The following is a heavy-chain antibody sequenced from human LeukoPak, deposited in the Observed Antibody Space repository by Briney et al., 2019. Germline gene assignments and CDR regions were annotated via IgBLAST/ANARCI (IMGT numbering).Heavy chain of an antibody. CDR3: ARVEVGPTRPGLDV. CDR1: GFTFDDYA. J-gene: IGHJ6*02. Sequence: GGSLRLSCAASGFTFDDYAMHWVRQAPGKGLEWVSLISWDGGSTYYADSVKGRFTISRDNAKNTLYLQMNSLRAEDTAVYYCARVEVGPTRPGLDVWGQGTTVTVSS. V-gene: IGHV3-43D*03. CDR2: ISWDGGST. D-gene: IGHD1-26*01.